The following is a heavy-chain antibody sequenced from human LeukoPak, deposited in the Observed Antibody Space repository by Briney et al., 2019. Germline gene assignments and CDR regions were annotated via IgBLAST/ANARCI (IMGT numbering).Heavy chain of an antibody. V-gene: IGHV3-30*04. Sequence: PGRSLRLSCAASGFTFSSYAMHWVRQAPGKGLEWVAVISYDGSNKYYADSVKGRFTISRDNSKNTLYLQMNSLRAEDTAVYYCARAGRYNSYYFDYWGQGTLVTVSS. CDR2: ISYDGSNK. D-gene: IGHD5-24*01. J-gene: IGHJ4*02. CDR1: GFTFSSYA. CDR3: ARAGRYNSYYFDY.